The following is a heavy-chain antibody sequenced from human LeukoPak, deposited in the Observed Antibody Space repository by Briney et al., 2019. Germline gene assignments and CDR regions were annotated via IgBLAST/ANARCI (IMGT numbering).Heavy chain of an antibody. CDR2: IWYDGSNK. CDR3: ARDPTVTSAMFDY. CDR1: GFTFSSYG. V-gene: IGHV3-33*01. D-gene: IGHD4-17*01. Sequence: GWSLRLSCAASGFTFSSYGMHWVRQAPGKGLEWVAVIWYDGSNKYCADSVKGRFTISRDNSKNTLYLQMNSLRAEDTAVYYCARDPTVTSAMFDYWGQGTLVTVSS. J-gene: IGHJ4*02.